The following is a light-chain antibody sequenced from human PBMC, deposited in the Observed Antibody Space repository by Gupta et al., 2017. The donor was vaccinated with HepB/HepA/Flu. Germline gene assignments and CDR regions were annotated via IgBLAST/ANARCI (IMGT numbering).Light chain of an antibody. V-gene: IGLV1-47*01. CDR3: AAWDDSLSAVV. Sequence: QSVLTQPPSASGTPGQRAPFSGSESSSSFGGNYVYWYPQLPGTAPKLLIYRNNQRPSGVPDRFSGSKSGTSASLAISGLRSEDEADYYCAAWDDSLSAVVFGGGTKLTV. CDR2: RNN. J-gene: IGLJ2*01. CDR1: SSSFGGNY.